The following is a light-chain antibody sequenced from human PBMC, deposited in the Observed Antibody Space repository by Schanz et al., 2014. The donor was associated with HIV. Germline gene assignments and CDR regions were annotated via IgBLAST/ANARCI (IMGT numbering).Light chain of an antibody. CDR2: NND. CDR3: ATWDISRNGPV. V-gene: IGLV1-44*01. J-gene: IGLJ2*01. Sequence: QSVLTQPPSTSGTPGQRVIISCSGSTSTLERTPVDWYQHLPGTAPRLFIRNNDVRPSGVTDRFSGSKSGTSASLVISGLQSEDEADYFCATWDISRNGPVFGGGTKLTVL. CDR1: TSTLERTP.